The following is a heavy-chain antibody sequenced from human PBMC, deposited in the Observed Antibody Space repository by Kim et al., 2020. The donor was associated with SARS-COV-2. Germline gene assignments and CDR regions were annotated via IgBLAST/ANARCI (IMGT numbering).Heavy chain of an antibody. CDR2: ISAYNGNT. Sequence: ASVKVSCKASGYTFTSYGISWVRQAPGQGLEWMGWISAYNGNTNYAQKLQGRVTMTTDTSTSTAYMELRSLRSEDTAVYYCARLVVVTAIPSWFDPWGQGTLVTVSS. CDR1: GYTFTSYG. J-gene: IGHJ5*02. D-gene: IGHD2-21*02. CDR3: ARLVVVTAIPSWFDP. V-gene: IGHV1-18*01.